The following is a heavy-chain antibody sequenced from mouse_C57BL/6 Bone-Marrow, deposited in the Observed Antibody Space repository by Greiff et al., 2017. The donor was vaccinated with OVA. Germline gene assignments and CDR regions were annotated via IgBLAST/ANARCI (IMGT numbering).Heavy chain of an antibody. CDR3: ARSRSNYGFAD. D-gene: IGHD2-5*01. J-gene: IGHJ3*01. CDR1: GYTFTDYY. Sequence: EVQLQQSGPVLVKPGASVKMSCKASGYTFTDYYMNWVKQSHGKSLEWIGVINPYNGGTSYNQKFKGKATLTVDKSSSTAYMELNSLTSEDSAVYYCARSRSNYGFADWGQGTLVTVSA. V-gene: IGHV1-19*01. CDR2: INPYNGGT.